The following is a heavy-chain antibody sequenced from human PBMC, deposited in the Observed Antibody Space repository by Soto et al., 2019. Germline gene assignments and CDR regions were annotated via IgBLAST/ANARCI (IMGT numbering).Heavy chain of an antibody. V-gene: IGHV1-18*01. CDR1: GYTFTSYG. CDR3: ARDSMSSPSGYSYGLQDYRGSYHLFDY. Sequence: ASVKVSCKASGYTFTSYGISWVRQAPGQGLEWMGWISAYNGNTNYAQKLQGRVTMTTDTSTSTAYMELRSLRSDDTAVYYCARDSMSSPSGYSYGLQDYRGSYHLFDYWGQGTLVTFSS. D-gene: IGHD5-18*01. CDR2: ISAYNGNT. J-gene: IGHJ4*02.